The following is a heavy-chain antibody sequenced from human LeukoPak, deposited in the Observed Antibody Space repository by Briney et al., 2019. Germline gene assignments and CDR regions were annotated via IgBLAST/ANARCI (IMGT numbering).Heavy chain of an antibody. CDR2: TYNTGST. J-gene: IGHJ4*02. Sequence: SETLSLTCSVSGASMSSVSNFWSWIRQSAEKGLEWIGRTYNTGSTNYNPSFKGRVTTSIDTSKNQFSLNLCSVTAADTAVYYCAAGAYSGSYISFDYWGQGALVTVSS. V-gene: IGHV4-61*02. D-gene: IGHD1-26*01. CDR1: GASMSSVSNF. CDR3: AAGAYSGSYISFDY.